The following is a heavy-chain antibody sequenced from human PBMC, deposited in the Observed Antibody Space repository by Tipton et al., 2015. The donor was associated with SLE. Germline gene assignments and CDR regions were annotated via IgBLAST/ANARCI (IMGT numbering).Heavy chain of an antibody. J-gene: IGHJ4*02. CDR3: AGSRTAAGSRPTRY. CDR2: ISSSGSTI. CDR1: GFTFSDYY. D-gene: IGHD6-13*01. V-gene: IGHV3-11*04. Sequence: SLRLSCAASGFTFSDYYMSWIRQAPGKGLEWVLYISSSGSTIYYADSVKGRFTISRDNAKNSLYLQMNSLRAEDTAVYYCAGSRTAAGSRPTRYWGQGTLVTVSS.